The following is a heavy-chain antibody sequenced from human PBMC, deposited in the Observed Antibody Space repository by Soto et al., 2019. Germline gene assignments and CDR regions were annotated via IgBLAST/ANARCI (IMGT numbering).Heavy chain of an antibody. J-gene: IGHJ4*02. CDR1: GFTFSSYA. Sequence: PGGSLRLSCAASGFTFSSYAMHWVRQAPGKGLEWVAVISYDGSNKYYADSVKGRFTISRDNSKNTLYLQMNSLRAEDTAVYYCARSRDGYSIRPLVDYWGQGTLVTVSS. V-gene: IGHV3-30-3*01. CDR3: ARSRDGYSIRPLVDY. CDR2: ISYDGSNK. D-gene: IGHD5-18*01.